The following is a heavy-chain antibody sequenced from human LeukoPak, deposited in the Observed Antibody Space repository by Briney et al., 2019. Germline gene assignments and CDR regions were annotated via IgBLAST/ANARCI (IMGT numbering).Heavy chain of an antibody. J-gene: IGHJ6*03. CDR3: ARGRRLAGLYYYYYYMDV. D-gene: IGHD6-19*01. V-gene: IGHV4-39*07. CDR2: IYYSGST. CDR1: GGSISSSSYY. Sequence: TSETLSLTCTVSGGSISSSSYYWGWIRQPPGKGLEWIGSIYYSGSTYYNPSLKSRVTISVDTSKNQFSLKLSSVTAADTAVYYCARGRRLAGLYYYYYYMDVWGKGTTVTVSS.